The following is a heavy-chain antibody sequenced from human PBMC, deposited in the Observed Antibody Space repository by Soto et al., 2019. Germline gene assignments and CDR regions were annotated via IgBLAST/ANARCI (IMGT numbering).Heavy chain of an antibody. Sequence: EVQLVESGGGLVQPGGSLRLSCEASGFTFSNYWMSWVRQAPGKGLEWVANINQDGSDKYYVDSVKSRFTISRDNAKNSMYMQINSLRAEDTAVYYCASEAAGGRSDYWGQGTLVTVSS. CDR2: INQDGSDK. D-gene: IGHD6-13*01. J-gene: IGHJ4*02. V-gene: IGHV3-7*01. CDR1: GFTFSNYW. CDR3: ASEAAGGRSDY.